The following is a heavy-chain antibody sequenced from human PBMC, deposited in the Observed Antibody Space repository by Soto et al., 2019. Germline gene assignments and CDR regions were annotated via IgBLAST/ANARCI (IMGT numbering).Heavy chain of an antibody. CDR3: ARAEYDYVWGSYRYSYYYYGMDV. J-gene: IGHJ6*02. V-gene: IGHV1-8*01. CDR2: VNPGSGDT. D-gene: IGHD3-16*02. Sequence: GASVKVSCKASGYTFTNNDVSWVRQATGQGLEWMGWVNPGSGDTGYAQKFQGRLTMTRDTSISTAYMELSRLRSDDTAVYYCARAEYDYVWGSYRYSYYYYGMDVWGQGTTVTVSS. CDR1: GYTFTNND.